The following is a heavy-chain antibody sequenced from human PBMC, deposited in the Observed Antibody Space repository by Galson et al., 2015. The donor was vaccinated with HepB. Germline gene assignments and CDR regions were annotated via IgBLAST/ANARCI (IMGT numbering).Heavy chain of an antibody. CDR3: AKDHSTVVAGTTYYYYGMDV. Sequence: SLRLSCAASGFTFSSYSMNWVRQAPGKGLEWVAVIWYDGSNKYYADSVKGRFTISRDNSKNTLYLQMNSLRAEDTAVYYCAKDHSTVVAGTTYYYYGMDVWGQGTTVTVSS. J-gene: IGHJ6*02. D-gene: IGHD6-19*01. CDR2: IWYDGSNK. V-gene: IGHV3-33*06. CDR1: GFTFSSYS.